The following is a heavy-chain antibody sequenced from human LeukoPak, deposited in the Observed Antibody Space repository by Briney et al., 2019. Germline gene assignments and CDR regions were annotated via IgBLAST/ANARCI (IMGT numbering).Heavy chain of an antibody. Sequence: SETLSLTCAVYGGSFSGYYWSWIRQPPGKGLEWIAEIDHSGRTNFNRSLKSRVTISVDTCKNHFSLKFSSVAAADTAVYYCARKGLTKPLSVAIDFDSWAQGTLVTVSS. V-gene: IGHV4-34*01. CDR1: GGSFSGYY. D-gene: IGHD5-12*01. CDR3: ARKGLTKPLSVAIDFDS. CDR2: IDHSGRT. J-gene: IGHJ4*02.